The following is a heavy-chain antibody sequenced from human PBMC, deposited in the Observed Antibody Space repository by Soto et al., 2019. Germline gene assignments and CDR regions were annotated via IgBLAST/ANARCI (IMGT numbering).Heavy chain of an antibody. V-gene: IGHV3-74*01. J-gene: IGHJ4*02. CDR1: GFTFSSFW. CDR3: ASVGRVWELVT. Sequence: GGSLRLSCAASGFTFSSFWMHWVRQVPGKGLVWVSRINTDGSSTSYADSVKGRFTISRDNAKNTVYLQMNSLRAEDTAVYYYASVGRVWELVTWSQGTLVTVSS. D-gene: IGHD1-26*01. CDR2: INTDGSST.